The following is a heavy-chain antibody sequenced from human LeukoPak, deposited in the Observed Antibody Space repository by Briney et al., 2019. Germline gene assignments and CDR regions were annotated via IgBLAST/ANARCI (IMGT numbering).Heavy chain of an antibody. CDR2: ISTSGSTK. CDR3: VRNWGHDD. CDR1: GFSFNTYE. D-gene: IGHD7-27*01. V-gene: IGHV3-48*03. Sequence: PGGSLRLSCAASGFSFNTYEMNWVRQAPGKGLEWISYISTSGSTKHYAESVKGRFTISRDNAQNSLYLQMNTLRAEHTAVYYCVRNWGHDDWGQGTLVTVSS. J-gene: IGHJ4*02.